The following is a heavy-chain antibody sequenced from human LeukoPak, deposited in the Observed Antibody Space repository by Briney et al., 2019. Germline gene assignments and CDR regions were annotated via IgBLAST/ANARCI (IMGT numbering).Heavy chain of an antibody. D-gene: IGHD6-13*01. J-gene: IGHJ4*02. CDR3: ARDRYSSMWSVFEY. CDR1: GFTFSSFG. CDR2: IWYDGSTK. Sequence: PGGSLRLSCAASGFTFSSFGMHWVRQSPGKGLEWVAVIWYDGSTKVYADSVKGRFTISRDNSRNTLYLQVNSLRAEDTAVYYCARDRYSSMWSVFEYWGRGALVTVSS. V-gene: IGHV3-33*01.